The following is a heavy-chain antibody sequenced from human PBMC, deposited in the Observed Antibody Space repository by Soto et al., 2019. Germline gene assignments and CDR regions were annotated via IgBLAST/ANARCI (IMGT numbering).Heavy chain of an antibody. CDR1: GFSFSNYW. CDR2: IKTDGSST. CDR3: AKREGNTYGLFH. D-gene: IGHD5-18*01. J-gene: IGHJ4*02. V-gene: IGHV3-74*01. Sequence: EVQLMESGGGLVQPGGSLRLSCAASGFSFSNYWIHWVRQAPGKGLVSVSRIKTDGSSTDYAASVKGRFTISRDNAKNTLYLQMNSLTAEDTAVYYCAKREGNTYGLFHWGQGTLVTVSS.